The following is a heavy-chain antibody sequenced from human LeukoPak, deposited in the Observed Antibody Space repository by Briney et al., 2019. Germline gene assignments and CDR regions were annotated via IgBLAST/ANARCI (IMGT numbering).Heavy chain of an antibody. CDR2: IYLGVSDT. CDR3: ARHETHYYGSGSYLSYYYYYMDV. CDR1: GYRVSSYG. J-gene: IGHJ6*03. D-gene: IGHD3-10*01. V-gene: IGHV5-51*01. Sequence: LRNCCEGSGYRVSSYGSGWPRQMAGTPLEWMAIIYLGVSDTRYGPSFQGQVTISADNSTSTAYLPWSSLKASDTAMYYCARHETHYYGSGSYLSYYYYYMDVWGKGTTVTVSS.